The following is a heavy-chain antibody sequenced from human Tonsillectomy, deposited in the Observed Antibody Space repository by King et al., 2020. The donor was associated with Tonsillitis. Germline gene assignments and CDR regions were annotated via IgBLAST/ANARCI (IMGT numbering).Heavy chain of an antibody. CDR3: ARIYGDFTTVFDY. V-gene: IGHV2-26*01. Sequence: TLKESGPVLVKPTESLTLTCTVSGFSLNNDRVGVTWIRQPPGKALEWRAHIFSIDEKSYSTSLKSRLTISKDTPKSQVVLTMTNMDPVDTATYYCARIYGDFTTVFDYWGQGTLVTVSS. CDR1: GFSLNNDRVG. J-gene: IGHJ4*02. D-gene: IGHD4-17*01. CDR2: IFSIDEK.